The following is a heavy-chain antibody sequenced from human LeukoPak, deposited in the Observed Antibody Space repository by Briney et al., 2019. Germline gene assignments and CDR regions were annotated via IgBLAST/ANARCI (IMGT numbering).Heavy chain of an antibody. V-gene: IGHV3-21*01. Sequence: GGSLRLSCAASGFTFSSYAMNWVRQAPGKGLEWVSSMTTSRSSIFYADSVKGRFTISRDNAKNSLYLQMNSLRADDTAVYYCAREDQEGFDYWGQGTLVTVSS. CDR1: GFTFSSYA. CDR2: MTTSRSSI. CDR3: AREDQEGFDY. J-gene: IGHJ4*02.